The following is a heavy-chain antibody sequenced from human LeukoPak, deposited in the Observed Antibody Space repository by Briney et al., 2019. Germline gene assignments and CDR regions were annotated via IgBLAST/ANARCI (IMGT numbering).Heavy chain of an antibody. J-gene: IGHJ4*02. CDR3: ARDKVIPAAIGHY. CDR2: IRYDGSNK. CDR1: GFTFSSYG. Sequence: GGSLRLSCAASGFTFSSYGMHWVRQAPGKGLEWVAFIRYDGSNKYYADSVKGRFTISRDNSKNTLYLQMNSLRPEDTAVYYCARDKVIPAAIGHYWGQGTLVTVSS. V-gene: IGHV3-30*02. D-gene: IGHD2-2*01.